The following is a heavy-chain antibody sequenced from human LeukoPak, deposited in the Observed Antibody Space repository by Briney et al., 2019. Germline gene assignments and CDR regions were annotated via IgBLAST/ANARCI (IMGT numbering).Heavy chain of an antibody. CDR3: ARPYYDSSGYDWYFDL. Sequence: ASETLSLSCAVYGGSFSGYYWSWIRQPPGKGLEWIGEINHSGSTNYNPSLKSRVTISVDTSKNQFSLKLSSVTAADTAVYYCARPYYDSSGYDWYFDLWGRGTLVTVSS. CDR2: INHSGST. J-gene: IGHJ2*01. D-gene: IGHD3-22*01. V-gene: IGHV4-34*01. CDR1: GGSFSGYY.